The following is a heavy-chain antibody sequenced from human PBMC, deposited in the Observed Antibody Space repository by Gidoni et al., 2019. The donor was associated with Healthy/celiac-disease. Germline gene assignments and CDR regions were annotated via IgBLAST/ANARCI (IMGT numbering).Heavy chain of an antibody. CDR2: IYYSGST. CDR1: GGSISSSSYY. D-gene: IGHD6-19*01. CDR3: ARLVAGTHLSRFDY. J-gene: IGHJ4*02. V-gene: IGHV4-39*01. Sequence: QLQLQESGPGLVKPSETLSLTCTVSGGSISSSSYYWGWIRQPPGKGLEWIESIYYSGSTYYNPSLKSRVTISVDTSKNQFSLKLSSVTAADTAVYYCARLVAGTHLSRFDYWGQGTLVTVSS.